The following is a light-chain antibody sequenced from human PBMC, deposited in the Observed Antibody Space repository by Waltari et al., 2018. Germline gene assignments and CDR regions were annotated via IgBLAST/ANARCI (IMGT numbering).Light chain of an antibody. CDR3: SSYTTISTLV. CDR1: SSNVGGYNY. J-gene: IGLJ2*01. Sequence: QSALTQPVSVSGSPGQSITISCPATSSNVGGYNYFSWYQQYPGKAPKLMIYDVSNRPSGVSNRFSGSKSGNTASLTIYGLQADDEADYYCSSYTTISTLVFGGGTKLTVL. CDR2: DVS. V-gene: IGLV2-14*01.